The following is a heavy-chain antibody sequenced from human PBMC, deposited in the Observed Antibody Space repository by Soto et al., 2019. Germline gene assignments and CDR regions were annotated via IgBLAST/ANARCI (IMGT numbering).Heavy chain of an antibody. CDR2: ISSSSSYT. D-gene: IGHD5-18*01. Sequence: LRLSCAASGFTFSDYYMSWIRQAPGKGLEWVSYISSSSSYTNYADSVKGRFTISRDNAKNSLYLQMNSLRAEDTAVYYCARSAGTWIQLWYDYWGQGTLVTVSS. J-gene: IGHJ4*02. V-gene: IGHV3-11*06. CDR3: ARSAGTWIQLWYDY. CDR1: GFTFSDYY.